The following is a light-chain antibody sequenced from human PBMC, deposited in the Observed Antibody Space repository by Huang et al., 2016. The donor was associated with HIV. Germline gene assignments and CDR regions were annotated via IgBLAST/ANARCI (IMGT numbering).Light chain of an antibody. CDR1: QSVRND. CDR3: QQYNNLWT. CDR2: GGS. J-gene: IGKJ1*01. Sequence: EVVMTQTPATLSVSPGERATLSCRASQSVRNDLAWYQPKPGQAPRLLIYGGSARATGIPARFSGSGSGAEFTLTISSLQSEDFAVYYCQQYNNLWTFGQGTKVEIK. V-gene: IGKV3-15*01.